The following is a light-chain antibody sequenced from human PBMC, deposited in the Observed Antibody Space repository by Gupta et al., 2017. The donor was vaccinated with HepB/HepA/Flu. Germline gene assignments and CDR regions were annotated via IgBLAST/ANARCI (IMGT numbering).Light chain of an antibody. CDR2: WAS. Sequence: DIVMTQSPDSLAVSLGERATINCKSSQSVLYSSNNKNYLAWYQQKPGQPPKLLIYWASTRESGVPDRFSGSGSGTDFTLTISNLQAEDVAVYYCQQYYGTPFTFGPGTKVDI. CDR3: QQYYGTPFT. J-gene: IGKJ3*01. V-gene: IGKV4-1*01. CDR1: QSVLYSSNNKNY.